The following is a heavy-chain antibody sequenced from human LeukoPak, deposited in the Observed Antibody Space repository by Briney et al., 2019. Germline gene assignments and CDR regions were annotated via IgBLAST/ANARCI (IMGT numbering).Heavy chain of an antibody. CDR3: AKGSKLWYTFDY. CDR1: GFTFSSYE. J-gene: IGHJ4*02. Sequence: GGSLRLSCAASGFTFSSYEMNWVRQAPGKGLEWVAFIRYDGSNKYYADSVKGRFTISRDNSKNTLYLQMNSLRAEDTAVYYCAKGSKLWYTFDYWGQGTLVTVSS. V-gene: IGHV3-30*02. CDR2: IRYDGSNK. D-gene: IGHD5-18*01.